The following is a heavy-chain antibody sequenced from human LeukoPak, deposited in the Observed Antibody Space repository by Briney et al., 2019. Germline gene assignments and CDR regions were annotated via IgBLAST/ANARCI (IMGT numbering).Heavy chain of an antibody. CDR2: IYNSRNT. D-gene: IGHD3-9*01. CDR1: GGSISSYY. V-gene: IGHV4-59*08. Sequence: SETLSLTCTVSGGSISSYYWTWIRQPPGKGLEWIGNIYNSRNTNYNPSLKSRVTISVGTSENQFSLKLNSVTAADTAVYYCARRNILTEGEAFDIWGQGTMVTVSS. CDR3: ARRNILTEGEAFDI. J-gene: IGHJ3*02.